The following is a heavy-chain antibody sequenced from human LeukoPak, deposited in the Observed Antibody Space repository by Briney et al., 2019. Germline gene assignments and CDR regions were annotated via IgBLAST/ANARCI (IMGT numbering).Heavy chain of an antibody. Sequence: GGSLRLSCAASGFIFSNYGMHWVRQAPGRGLEWVTFIRFDGSSKYYADSVKGRFTISRDNSKNTLYLQMSSLRAEDTAVYYCTKDPQPGGSGWYFDYWGQGTLVTVSS. CDR1: GFIFSNYG. V-gene: IGHV3-30*02. CDR2: IRFDGSSK. D-gene: IGHD6-19*01. J-gene: IGHJ4*02. CDR3: TKDPQPGGSGWYFDY.